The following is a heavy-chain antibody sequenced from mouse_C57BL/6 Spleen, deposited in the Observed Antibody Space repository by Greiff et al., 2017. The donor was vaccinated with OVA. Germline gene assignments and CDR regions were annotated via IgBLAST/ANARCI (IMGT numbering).Heavy chain of an antibody. J-gene: IGHJ2*01. CDR1: GYTFTSYW. CDR2: IYPSDSET. CDR3: ATMVNFDY. V-gene: IGHV1-61*01. D-gene: IGHD1-1*02. Sequence: QVQLQQPGAELVRHGSSVKLSCKASGYTFTSYWMDWVKQRPGQGLEWIGNIYPSDSETHYNQKFKDKATLTVDKSSSTAYMQLSSLTSEDSAVYYCATMVNFDYWGQGTTLTVSS.